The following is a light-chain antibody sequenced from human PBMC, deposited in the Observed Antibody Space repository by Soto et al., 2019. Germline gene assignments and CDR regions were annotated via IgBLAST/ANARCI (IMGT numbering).Light chain of an antibody. J-gene: IGKJ1*01. Sequence: EIVMTQSPATLSVSPGEGATLSCRASQSISSNLAWYQQKPGQAPRLLIFGASTRATGIPDRFSGSGSGTDFTLTISRLEPEDFAVYYCQHYYTSYTTFGQGTKVDIK. CDR1: QSISSN. CDR3: QHYYTSYTT. CDR2: GAS. V-gene: IGKV3D-15*01.